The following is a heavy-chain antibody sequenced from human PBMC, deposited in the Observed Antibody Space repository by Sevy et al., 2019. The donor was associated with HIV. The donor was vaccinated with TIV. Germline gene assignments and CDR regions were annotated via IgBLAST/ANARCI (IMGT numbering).Heavy chain of an antibody. CDR1: GYTFTGYY. Sequence: ASVKVSCKASGYTFTGYYMHWVRQAPGQGLEWMGRINPNSGGTNYAQKFQGRVTMTRDTSISTAYMELSRLGSDDTAVYYWASIGTMVRDLDYWGQGTLVTVSS. D-gene: IGHD3-10*01. V-gene: IGHV1-2*06. CDR2: INPNSGGT. CDR3: ASIGTMVRDLDY. J-gene: IGHJ4*02.